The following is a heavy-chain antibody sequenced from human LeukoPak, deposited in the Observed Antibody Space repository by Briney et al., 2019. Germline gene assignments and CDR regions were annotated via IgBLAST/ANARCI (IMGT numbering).Heavy chain of an antibody. CDR3: ASPAFYDSSGLDF. J-gene: IGHJ4*02. Sequence: SETLSLTCSVSGGSIRNYYWTWIRQPPGKGLEWIGHVSNSGNTKYNPSLKSRVTISIDTSKKHFSLNLSSVSAADTAVYYCASPAFYDSSGLDFWGQGILVTVSS. CDR2: VSNSGNT. V-gene: IGHV4-59*08. D-gene: IGHD3-22*01. CDR1: GGSIRNYY.